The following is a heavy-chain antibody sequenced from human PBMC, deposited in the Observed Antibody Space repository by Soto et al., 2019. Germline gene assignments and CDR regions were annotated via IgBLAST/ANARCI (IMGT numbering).Heavy chain of an antibody. CDR3: AKPVTLVRGINTYSYGLDV. D-gene: IGHD3-10*01. CDR2: VGGGGGGT. J-gene: IGHJ6*02. V-gene: IGHV3-23*01. CDR1: GVPFSSYV. Sequence: DVQLLASGGGFVQPGGSLRLSCTVSGVPFSSYVMTWVLQAPGKGLEWVLVVGGGGGGTNYAESVKGRFTISREHSVNTLYLQMNSLRAEHTAVYYCAKPVTLVRGINTYSYGLDVWGQGTTVTVSS.